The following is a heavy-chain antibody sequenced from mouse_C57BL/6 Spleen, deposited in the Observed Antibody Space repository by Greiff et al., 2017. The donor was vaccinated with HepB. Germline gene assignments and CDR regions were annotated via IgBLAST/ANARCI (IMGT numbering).Heavy chain of an antibody. V-gene: IGHV1-9*01. Sequence: QVQLKESGAELMKPGASVKLSCKATGYTFTGYWIEWVKQRPGHGLEWIGEILPGSGSTNYNEKFKGKATFTADTSSNTAYMQLSILTTEDSAIYYCARSGVITTVVAHWYFDVWGTGTTVTVSS. D-gene: IGHD1-1*01. CDR1: GYTFTGYW. J-gene: IGHJ1*03. CDR2: ILPGSGST. CDR3: ARSGVITTVVAHWYFDV.